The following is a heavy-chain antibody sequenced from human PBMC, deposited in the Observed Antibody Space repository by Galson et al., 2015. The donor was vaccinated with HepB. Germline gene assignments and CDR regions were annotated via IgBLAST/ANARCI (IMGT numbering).Heavy chain of an antibody. CDR2: ISGSGGST. D-gene: IGHD3-22*01. V-gene: IGHV3-23*01. Sequence: SLRLSCAASGFTFSSYAMSWVRQAPGKGLEWVSAISGSGGSTYYADSVKGRFTISRDNSKNTLYLQMNSLRAEDTAVYYCAKRLYYYDSSGYYQVGYFDYWGQGTLVTVSS. J-gene: IGHJ4*02. CDR3: AKRLYYYDSSGYYQVGYFDY. CDR1: GFTFSSYA.